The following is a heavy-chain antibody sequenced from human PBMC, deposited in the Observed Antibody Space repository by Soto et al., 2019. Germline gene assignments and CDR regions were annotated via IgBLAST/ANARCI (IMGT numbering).Heavy chain of an antibody. CDR2: INHSGST. CDR3: ARALTTVTLFDP. CDR1: GGSLSGYY. V-gene: IGHV4-34*01. D-gene: IGHD4-17*01. Sequence: SXTLSLTCAVYGGSLSGYYWSWIRQPPGKGLEWIGEINHSGSTNYNPSLKSRVTISVDTSKNQFSLKLSSVTAADTAVYYCARALTTVTLFDPWGQGTLVTVSS. J-gene: IGHJ5*02.